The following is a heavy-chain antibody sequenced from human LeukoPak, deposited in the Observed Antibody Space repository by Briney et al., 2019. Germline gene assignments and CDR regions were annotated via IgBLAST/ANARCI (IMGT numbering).Heavy chain of an antibody. CDR1: GGSISSYC. J-gene: IGHJ4*02. V-gene: IGHV4-4*07. CDR3: AREDSFSSDY. D-gene: IGHD6-13*01. CDR2: IYTSGST. Sequence: SETLSLTCTVSGGSISSYCWSWIRQPAGKGLEWIGRIYTSGSTNYNPSLKSRVTISVDKSKNQFSLKLSSVTAADTAVYYCAREDSFSSDYWGQGHLVPVSS.